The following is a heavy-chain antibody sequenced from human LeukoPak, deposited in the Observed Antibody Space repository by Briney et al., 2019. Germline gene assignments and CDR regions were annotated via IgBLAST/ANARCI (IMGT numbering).Heavy chain of an antibody. V-gene: IGHV3-48*03. CDR1: GFTVSSYE. J-gene: IGHJ4*02. CDR2: ISSSGTVK. D-gene: IGHD3-16*01. CDR3: ARDWLRLGY. Sequence: PGGSLRLSCAASGFTVSSYEMNWVRQAPGKGPEWVSYISSSGTVKFYADSVKGRFTISRDNAKNSLHLQMNSLRAEDTAVYFCARDWLRLGYWGQGTLVTVSS.